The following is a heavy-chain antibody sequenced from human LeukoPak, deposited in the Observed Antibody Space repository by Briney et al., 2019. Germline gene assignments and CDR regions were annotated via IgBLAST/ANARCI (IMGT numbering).Heavy chain of an antibody. V-gene: IGHV4-61*02. CDR2: IYTSGST. CDR3: ARTSISRLDY. J-gene: IGHJ4*02. D-gene: IGHD2/OR15-2a*01. Sequence: SETLSLTCTVSGGSISSGSYYWSWIRQPAGKGLEWIGRIYTSGSTNYNPSLKSRVTISVDTSKNQFSLKLNSVTAADTAVYYCARTSISRLDYWGQGTLVTVSS. CDR1: GGSISSGSYY.